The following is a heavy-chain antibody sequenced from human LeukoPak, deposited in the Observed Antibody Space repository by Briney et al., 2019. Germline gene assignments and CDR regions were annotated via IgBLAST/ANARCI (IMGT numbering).Heavy chain of an antibody. CDR2: ISYDGSNK. V-gene: IGHV3-30-3*01. CDR1: GFTFSSYA. Sequence: PGGSLRLSCAASGFTFSSYAMHWVRQAPGKGLEWVAVISYDGSNKYYADSVKGRCTISRDNSKNTLYLQMNSLRAEDTAVYYCARVGDYGDAFDIWGQGTMVTVSS. CDR3: ARVGDYGDAFDI. D-gene: IGHD4-17*01. J-gene: IGHJ3*02.